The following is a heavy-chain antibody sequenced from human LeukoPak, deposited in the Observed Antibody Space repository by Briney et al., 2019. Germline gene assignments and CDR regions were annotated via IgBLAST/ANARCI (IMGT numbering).Heavy chain of an antibody. CDR2: ISFSSSYR. Sequence: GGSLRLSCAAYGFTFSSYSMNWVRQAPGKGMESDSSISFSSSYRYYADSVKGRFTISRDNAKSSLYLQMNSLRAEDTAVYYCARDADVWGSSDYWGQGTLVTVSS. V-gene: IGHV3-21*01. CDR1: GFTFSSYS. J-gene: IGHJ4*02. D-gene: IGHD3-16*01. CDR3: ARDADVWGSSDY.